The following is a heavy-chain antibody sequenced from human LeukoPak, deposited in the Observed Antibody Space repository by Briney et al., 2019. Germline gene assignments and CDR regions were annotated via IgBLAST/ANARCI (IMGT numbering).Heavy chain of an antibody. V-gene: IGHV4-4*07. CDR2: IHTSGST. CDR3: ARLHYGGNYGYYYYYMDV. Sequence: SETLSLTCTVSGVSITSYYWSWIRQPAGKGLEWIGRIHTSGSTNCNPSLKSRLTISVDTSKNQFSLKLSSVTAADTAVYYCARLHYGGNYGYYYYYMDVWGKGTTVTISS. J-gene: IGHJ6*03. D-gene: IGHD4-23*01. CDR1: GVSITSYY.